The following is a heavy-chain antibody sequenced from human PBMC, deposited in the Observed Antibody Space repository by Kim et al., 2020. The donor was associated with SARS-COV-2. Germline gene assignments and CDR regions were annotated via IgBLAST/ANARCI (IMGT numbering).Heavy chain of an antibody. CDR2: INTSDGIT. Sequence: ASVKVSCKASGYTFTSYFMHWVRQAPGQVLEWMGIINTSDGITNYAQKFQGRVTMTRDTSTSTVYMELSSLRSEDTAVYYCTKYSGRNPFDYWGQGTLVTVSS. CDR3: TKYSGRNPFDY. J-gene: IGHJ4*02. V-gene: IGHV1-46*01. D-gene: IGHD1-26*01. CDR1: GYTFTSYF.